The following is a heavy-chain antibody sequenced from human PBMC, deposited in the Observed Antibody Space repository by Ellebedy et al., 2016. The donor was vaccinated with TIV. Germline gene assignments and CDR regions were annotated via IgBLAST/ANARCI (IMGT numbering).Heavy chain of an antibody. D-gene: IGHD4-17*01. CDR1: GFTFSSYV. V-gene: IGHV3-23*01. J-gene: IGHJ4*02. Sequence: GGSLRLSXTASGFTFSSYVMGWVRQAPGKGLEWVSGTSRSGGTTYYADSVKGRFTISRDNPRNTLYLQMNRLRAEDTAVYYCAKDRDDDGDFVFDSWGQGTLVTVSS. CDR3: AKDRDDDGDFVFDS. CDR2: TSRSGGTT.